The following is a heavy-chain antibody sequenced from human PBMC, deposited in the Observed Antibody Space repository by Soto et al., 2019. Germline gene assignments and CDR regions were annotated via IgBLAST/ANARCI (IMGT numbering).Heavy chain of an antibody. Sequence: QVQLQQWGAGLLKPSETLSLTCAVYGGSFSGYYWSWIRQPPGKGLEWIGEINHSGRTNYNPSLKSRVTISVDTSKNQFSLKLSSVTAADTAVYYCARGRIAAAGTPHWFDPWGQGTLVTVSS. CDR1: GGSFSGYY. V-gene: IGHV4-34*01. J-gene: IGHJ5*02. CDR3: ARGRIAAAGTPHWFDP. D-gene: IGHD6-13*01. CDR2: INHSGRT.